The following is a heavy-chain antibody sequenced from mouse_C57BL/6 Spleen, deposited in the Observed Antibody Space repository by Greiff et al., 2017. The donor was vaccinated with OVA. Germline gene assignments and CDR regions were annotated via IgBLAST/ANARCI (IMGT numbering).Heavy chain of an antibody. CDR1: GYAFSSSW. D-gene: IGHD3-2*02. J-gene: IGHJ3*01. Sequence: QVQLQQSGPELVKPGASVKISCKASGYAFSSSWMNWVKQRPGKGLEWIGRIYPGDGDTNYNGKFKGKATLTADKSSSTAYMQLSSLTSEDSAVYFCARSGSSAYWFAYWGQGTLVTVSA. CDR2: IYPGDGDT. CDR3: ARSGSSAYWFAY. V-gene: IGHV1-82*01.